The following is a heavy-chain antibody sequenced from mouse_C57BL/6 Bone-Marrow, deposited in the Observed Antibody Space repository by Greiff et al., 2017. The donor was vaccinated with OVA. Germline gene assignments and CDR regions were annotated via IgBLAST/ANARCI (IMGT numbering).Heavy chain of an antibody. CDR1: GYTFTSYW. V-gene: IGHV1-53*01. Sequence: VQLQQPGTELVKPGASVKLSCKASGYTFTSYWMHWVKQRPGQGLEWIGNINPSNGGTNYNEKFKSKATLTVDKSSSTAYMQLSSLTSEDSAVYYCARYLYYSNYEDWYFDVWGTGTTVTVSS. J-gene: IGHJ1*03. D-gene: IGHD2-5*01. CDR3: ARYLYYSNYEDWYFDV. CDR2: INPSNGGT.